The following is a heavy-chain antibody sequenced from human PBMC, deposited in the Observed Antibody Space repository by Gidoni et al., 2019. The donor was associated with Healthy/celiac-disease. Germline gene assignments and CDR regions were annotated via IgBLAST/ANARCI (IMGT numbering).Heavy chain of an antibody. J-gene: IGHJ4*02. CDR3: ARGDSSGYSVDY. Sequence: QLQLQESGPGLVTPSETLSLTCTVSGRSISSSSYYWGWLRQPPGKGLEWIGRIYYSGSTYYNPSLKSRVTISVDTSKNQFSLKLSSVTAADTAVYYCARGDSSGYSVDYWGQGTLVTVSS. V-gene: IGHV4-39*07. CDR1: GRSISSSSYY. D-gene: IGHD3-22*01. CDR2: IYYSGST.